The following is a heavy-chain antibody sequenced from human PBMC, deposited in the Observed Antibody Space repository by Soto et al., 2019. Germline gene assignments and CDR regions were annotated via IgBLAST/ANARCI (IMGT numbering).Heavy chain of an antibody. D-gene: IGHD4-17*01. CDR1: GGSISSGDYY. CDR3: ARDKFDGDYPTDARRFDP. V-gene: IGHV4-30-4*01. Sequence: QVQLQESGPGLVKPSQTLSLTCTVSGGSISSGDYYWSWIRQPPGKGLEWIGYIYYSGTTYYNPSLTARVPISEYTSKNQFSLKLRSVTSADTAVYYCARDKFDGDYPTDARRFDPWGQGTLVTVSS. J-gene: IGHJ5*02. CDR2: IYYSGTT.